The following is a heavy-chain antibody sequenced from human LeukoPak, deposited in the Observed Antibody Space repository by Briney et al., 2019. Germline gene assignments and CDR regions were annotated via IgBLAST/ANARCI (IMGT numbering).Heavy chain of an antibody. Sequence: GGSLRLSCTVSGFTFGDYAMSWVRQAPGKGLEWVGFIRSKAYGGTTEYAASVKGRFTISRDDSKSIAYLQMNSLKTEDTAVYYCTRDPESYYDYVWGSYRPFDYWGQGTLVTVSS. CDR3: TRDPESYYDYVWGSYRPFDY. V-gene: IGHV3-49*04. CDR2: IRSKAYGGTT. CDR1: GFTFGDYA. D-gene: IGHD3-16*02. J-gene: IGHJ4*02.